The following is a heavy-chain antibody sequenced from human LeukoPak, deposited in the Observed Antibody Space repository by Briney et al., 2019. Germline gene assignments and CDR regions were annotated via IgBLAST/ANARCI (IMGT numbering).Heavy chain of an antibody. D-gene: IGHD3-9*01. CDR3: ARQDTYYDILTGYQPEGGFDY. CDR2: IKYRGST. V-gene: IGHV4-59*08. J-gene: IGHJ4*02. CDR1: GGSISGYY. Sequence: SETLSLTCSVSGGSISGYYWSWIRQFPGKGLEWIAYIKYRGSTNYNPSLKSRVTISVDTSKNQFSLKLSSVTAADTAVYYCARQDTYYDILTGYQPEGGFDYWGQGTLVTVSS.